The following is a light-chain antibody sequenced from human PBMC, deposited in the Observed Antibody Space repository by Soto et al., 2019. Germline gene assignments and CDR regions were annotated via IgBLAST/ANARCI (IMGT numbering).Light chain of an antibody. CDR2: VAS. Sequence: EIVLTQSPGTLSLSPGERATLSCRASHTISSSYLAWYQQKPGQAPRLLIYVASTRATGIPVRFSGSGCGTEFTLTISSLQSEDFAVYYCQQYNNWPPLTFGGGTKVDIK. V-gene: IGKV3-15*01. CDR3: QQYNNWPPLT. CDR1: HTISSSY. J-gene: IGKJ4*01.